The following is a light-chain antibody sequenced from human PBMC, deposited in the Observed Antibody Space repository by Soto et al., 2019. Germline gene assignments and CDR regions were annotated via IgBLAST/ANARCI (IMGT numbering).Light chain of an antibody. CDR1: STDVGGYNF. CDR2: EVT. CDR3: SSYTSTGTPV. V-gene: IGLV2-14*01. Sequence: QSVLTQPASVSGSLGQSITMSCTGTSTDVGGYNFVSWYQQHPDKAPKLLIYEVTNRPSGVSNRFSGSKSGNTASLTTSGLQAEDEADYYCSSYTSTGTPVFGTGTTVTVL. J-gene: IGLJ1*01.